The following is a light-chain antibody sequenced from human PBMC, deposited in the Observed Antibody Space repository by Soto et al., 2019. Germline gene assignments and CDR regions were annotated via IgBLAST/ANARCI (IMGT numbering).Light chain of an antibody. CDR2: AAS. V-gene: IGKV1-39*01. Sequence: DIQMTQSPSSLSASVADRVAITCRAGQSSSNFLNWYQQKPGTAPKLLIYAASRLHSDVPSRFNGSGSGTAFTLTINSLQPEDVATYYCQQSNSIPFTFGQGTKLEI. J-gene: IGKJ2*01. CDR3: QQSNSIPFT. CDR1: QSSSNF.